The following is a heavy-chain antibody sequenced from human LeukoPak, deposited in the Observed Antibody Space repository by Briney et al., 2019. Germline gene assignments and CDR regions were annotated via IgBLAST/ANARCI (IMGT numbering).Heavy chain of an antibody. CDR2: ISGSGGST. Sequence: QAGGSLRLSCAASGFTFSSYAMSWVRQAPGKGLEWVSAISGSGGSTYYADSAKGRFTISRDNSKNTLYLQMNSLRAEDTAVYYCAKGSRYCSSTSCYTAHYWGQGTLVTVSS. V-gene: IGHV3-23*01. CDR3: AKGSRYCSSTSCYTAHY. D-gene: IGHD2-2*02. CDR1: GFTFSSYA. J-gene: IGHJ4*02.